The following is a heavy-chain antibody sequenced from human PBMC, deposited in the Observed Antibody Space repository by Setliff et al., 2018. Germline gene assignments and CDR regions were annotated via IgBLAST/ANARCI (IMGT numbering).Heavy chain of an antibody. V-gene: IGHV4-31*03. CDR3: ARWGSGWEYFDY. CDR1: GGSISSGGYY. J-gene: IGHJ4*02. Sequence: SETLSLTCTVSGGSISSGGYYWSWIRQHPGKGLEWIGYIYYSGSTYYNPSLKSRVTISVDTSKNQFSLKLSSVTAADTAVYYCARWGSGWEYFDYWGQGTLVTVSS. D-gene: IGHD3-16*01. CDR2: IYYSGST.